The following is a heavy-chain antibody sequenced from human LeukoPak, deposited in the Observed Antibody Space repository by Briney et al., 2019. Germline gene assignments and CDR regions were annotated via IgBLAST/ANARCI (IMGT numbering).Heavy chain of an antibody. V-gene: IGHV3-30*18. Sequence: GGSLRLSCAASGFTFSSYGMHWVRQAPGKGLEWVAVISYDGSNKYYADSVKGRFTISRDNSKNTLYLRMNSLRAEDTAVYYCAKRSVSYYSMDVWGQGTTVTVSS. CDR2: ISYDGSNK. J-gene: IGHJ6*02. D-gene: IGHD6-19*01. CDR1: GFTFSSYG. CDR3: AKRSVSYYSMDV.